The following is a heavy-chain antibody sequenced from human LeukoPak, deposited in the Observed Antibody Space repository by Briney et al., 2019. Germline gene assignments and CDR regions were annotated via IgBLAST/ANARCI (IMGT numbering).Heavy chain of an antibody. V-gene: IGHV1-2*02. J-gene: IGHJ3*02. CDR3: ATSGYPYNAFDI. CDR1: GYTFTGYY. D-gene: IGHD3-22*01. CDR2: IKANSGGT. Sequence: ASVKVSCKASGYTFTGYYLHWVRQAPGQGHEWTGWIKANSGGTNYAERFQGRVTMTRDTSISTVHMDLSRLRSDDTAVYHCATSGYPYNAFDIWGRGTMVTVSS.